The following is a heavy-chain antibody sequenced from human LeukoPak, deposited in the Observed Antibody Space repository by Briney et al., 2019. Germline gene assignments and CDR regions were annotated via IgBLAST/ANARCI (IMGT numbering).Heavy chain of an antibody. CDR1: GFTFSSYS. D-gene: IGHD3-9*01. CDR3: AKMVVGYYDILTGYYYYYGMDV. J-gene: IGHJ6*02. CDR2: ISGSGGST. V-gene: IGHV3-23*01. Sequence: GGSLRLSCAASGFTFSSYSMNWVRQAPGKGLEWVSAISGSGGSTYYADSVKGRFTISRDNSKNTLYLQMNSLRAEDTAVYYCAKMVVGYYDILTGYYYYYGMDVWGQGTTVTVSS.